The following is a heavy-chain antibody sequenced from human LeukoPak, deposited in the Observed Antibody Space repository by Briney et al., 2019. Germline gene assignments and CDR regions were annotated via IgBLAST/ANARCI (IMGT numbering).Heavy chain of an antibody. J-gene: IGHJ5*02. CDR2: IYGDNEK. D-gene: IGHD3-22*01. CDR3: AHFAYTSGWNSFDL. V-gene: IGHV2-5*02. Sequence: ESGPTLVKPTQTLTLTCSVFGFSLTTSREGVRWIRQPPGKGLEWLALIYGDNEKRYSPSLKTRLTITKDASKNQVVLTMTNMDPVDTGTYFCAHFAYTSGWNSFDLWGQGTLVRVSS. CDR1: GFSLTTSREG.